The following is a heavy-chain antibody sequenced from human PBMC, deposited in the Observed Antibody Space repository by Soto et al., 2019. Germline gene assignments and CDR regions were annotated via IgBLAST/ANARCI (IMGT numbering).Heavy chain of an antibody. CDR2: IYYSGST. D-gene: IGHD2-2*01. J-gene: IGHJ6*02. CDR3: ARDTLKPIVVVPAATPTQRGMDV. V-gene: IGHV4-30-4*01. Sequence: SETLSLTCTVSGGSISSGDYYWSWIRQPPXKGLEWIGYIYYSGSTYYNPSLKSRVTISVDTSKNQFSLKLSSVTAADTAVYYCARDTLKPIVVVPAATPTQRGMDVWGQGTTVTVSS. CDR1: GGSISSGDYY.